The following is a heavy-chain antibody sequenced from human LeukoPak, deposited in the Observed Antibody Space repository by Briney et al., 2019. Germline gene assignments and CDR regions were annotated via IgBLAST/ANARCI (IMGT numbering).Heavy chain of an antibody. CDR2: ISGSGGST. J-gene: IGHJ6*02. CDR3: AKDLSRIAVAGTPYYYYGMDV. Sequence: PSETLSLTCTVSGDSVSIYYWSWIRQPPGKGLEWVSAISGSGGSTYYADSVKGRFTISRDNSKNTLYLQMNSLRAEDTAVYYCAKDLSRIAVAGTPYYYYGMDVWGQGTTVTVSS. D-gene: IGHD6-19*01. CDR1: GDSVSIYY. V-gene: IGHV3-23*01.